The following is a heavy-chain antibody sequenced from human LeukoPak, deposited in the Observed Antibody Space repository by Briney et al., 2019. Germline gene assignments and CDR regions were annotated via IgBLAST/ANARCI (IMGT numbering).Heavy chain of an antibody. Sequence: PGGSLRLSCAASGFTFSSYWMHWVRQAPGKGLVWVSRINSDGSTTSYADSVRGRFTISRDNAKNTLYLQMNSLRAEDTAVYYCASTPTQMHYWGQGTLVTVSS. CDR1: GFTFSSYW. CDR3: ASTPTQMHY. CDR2: INSDGSTT. D-gene: IGHD5-24*01. V-gene: IGHV3-74*01. J-gene: IGHJ4*02.